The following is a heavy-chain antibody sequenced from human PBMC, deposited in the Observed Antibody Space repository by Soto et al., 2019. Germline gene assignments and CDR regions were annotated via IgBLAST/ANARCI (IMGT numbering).Heavy chain of an antibody. J-gene: IGHJ5*02. CDR3: ARVSSGWLVLNNWFDP. D-gene: IGHD6-19*01. Sequence: PSETLSLTCTVSGGSISSGGYYWSWIRQHPGKGLEWIGYIYYSGSTYYNPSLKSRVTISVDTSKNQFSLKLSSVTAADTAVYYCARVSSGWLVLNNWFDPWGQGTLVTVSS. V-gene: IGHV4-31*03. CDR1: GGSISSGGYY. CDR2: IYYSGST.